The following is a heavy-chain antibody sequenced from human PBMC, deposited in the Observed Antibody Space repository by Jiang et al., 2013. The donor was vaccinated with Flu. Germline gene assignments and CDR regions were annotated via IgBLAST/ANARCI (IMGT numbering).Heavy chain of an antibody. CDR1: GFSLSTSGVV. V-gene: IGHV2-5*02. D-gene: IGHD3-16*01. Sequence: QTLTLTCTFSGFSLSTSGVVWAGSVSPRKALELLALIYWDDDKRYSPSLKSRLTITKDTSKNQVVLTMTNMDPVDTATYYCAHRQVFMITFGGVPHDAFDIWGQGTMVTVSS. CDR3: AHRQVFMITFGGVPHDAFDI. J-gene: IGHJ3*02. CDR2: IYWDDDK.